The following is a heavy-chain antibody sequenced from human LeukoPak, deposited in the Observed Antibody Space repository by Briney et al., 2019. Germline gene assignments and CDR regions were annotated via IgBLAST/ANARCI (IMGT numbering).Heavy chain of an antibody. D-gene: IGHD6-19*01. CDR1: GFPFSSYG. V-gene: IGHV3-48*03. CDR3: ARDRAVANIGQLSPFHY. J-gene: IGHJ4*02. CDR2: ITTNGNSI. Sequence: GGSLRLSCAASGFPFSSYGMHWVRQAPGKGLEWLSFITTNGNSIYYADSVRGRLTISRDDAKNSLYLQINSLRAEDTAVYYCARDRAVANIGQLSPFHYCGQGTLVTVSS.